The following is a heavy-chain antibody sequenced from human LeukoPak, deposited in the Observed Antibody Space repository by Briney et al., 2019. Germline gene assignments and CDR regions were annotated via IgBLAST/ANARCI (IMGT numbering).Heavy chain of an antibody. CDR1: GFTFSSYT. CDR2: IGTSSTTI. Sequence: GSLGLSCAASGFTFSSYTMNWVRQPPGKGLEWVSNIGTSSTTIYYADSVKGRFTISRDNSKNTLYLQMNSLRAEDTAVYYCAKLLVGATLALDAFDIWGQGTMVTVSS. V-gene: IGHV3-48*01. J-gene: IGHJ3*02. CDR3: AKLLVGATLALDAFDI. D-gene: IGHD1-26*01.